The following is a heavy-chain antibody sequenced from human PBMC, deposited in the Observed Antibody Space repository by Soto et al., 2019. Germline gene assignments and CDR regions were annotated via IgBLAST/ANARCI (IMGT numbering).Heavy chain of an antibody. CDR1: GFTFSSYA. D-gene: IGHD2-2*02. J-gene: IGHJ6*02. CDR2: ISGIGGST. Sequence: PGGSLRLSCEASGFTFSSYAMSWVRQAPGKGLEWVSAISGIGGSTYYADSVKGRFTISRDNSKTTLYLQMNSLRAEDTAVYYCAKSVVPAAIYYYYGMDVWGQGTTVTVSS. V-gene: IGHV3-23*01. CDR3: AKSVVPAAIYYYYGMDV.